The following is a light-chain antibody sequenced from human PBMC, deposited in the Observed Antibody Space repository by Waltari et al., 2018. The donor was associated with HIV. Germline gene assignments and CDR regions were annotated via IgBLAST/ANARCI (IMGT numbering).Light chain of an antibody. CDR2: GAS. CDR1: QSVSDN. Sequence: ETVLTQSPGTLSLSPGERATLPCRASQSVSDNYVAWYQQTPGQAPRLLMYGASTRASGFPVRFSGSGSGTEFTLTISSLQSEDFAVYYCQQYNKWPWTFGQGTKVEIK. CDR3: QQYNKWPWT. V-gene: IGKV3-15*01. J-gene: IGKJ1*01.